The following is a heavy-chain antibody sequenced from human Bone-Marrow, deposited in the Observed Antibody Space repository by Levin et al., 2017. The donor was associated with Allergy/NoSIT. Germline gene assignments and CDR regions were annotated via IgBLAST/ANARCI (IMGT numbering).Heavy chain of an antibody. J-gene: IGHJ6*02. V-gene: IGHV1-18*01. Sequence: ASVKVSCKASGYTFTSYGISWVRQAPGQGLEWMGWISAYNGNTNYAQKLQGRVTMTTDTSTSTAYMELRSLRSDDTAVYYCALGGDIVVVPAAIEEVQSYYYGMDVWGQGTTVTVSS. CDR2: ISAYNGNT. CDR3: ALGGDIVVVPAAIEEVQSYYYGMDV. D-gene: IGHD2-2*02. CDR1: GYTFTSYG.